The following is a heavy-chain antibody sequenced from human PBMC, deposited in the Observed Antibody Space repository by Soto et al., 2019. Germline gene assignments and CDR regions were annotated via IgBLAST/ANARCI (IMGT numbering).Heavy chain of an antibody. CDR2: MNPTDGDT. V-gene: IGHV1-2*02. CDR1: GYTFTNY. Sequence: QAQLVQSGAEAKRPGTSVKVACKVSGYTFTNYFPWIRQAPGQGPEWMGWMNPTDGDTEYARKFQGRVTLTRDTSITTAYMELSSLTSDDTAVYYCARENWSYVDWGQGTLVTVSS. J-gene: IGHJ4*02. D-gene: IGHD1-26*01. CDR3: ARENWSYVD.